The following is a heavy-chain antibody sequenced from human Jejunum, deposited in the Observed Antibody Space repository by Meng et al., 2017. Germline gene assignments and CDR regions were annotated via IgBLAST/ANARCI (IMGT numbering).Heavy chain of an antibody. CDR1: GVSLSSTGVS. D-gene: IGHD2-15*01. Sequence: QITLKESGPTLVKPTQTLTLTCSLSGVSLSSTGVSVGWIRQPPGKALEWLALNYWDDDKRYNPSLMSRLTITKDTSMNHVVLTMTNTDPVDTGTYYCTHRREDPRSAFYYLDYGGRGTLVTVSS. CDR2: NYWDDDK. V-gene: IGHV2-5*02. J-gene: IGHJ4*02. CDR3: THRREDPRSAFYYLDY.